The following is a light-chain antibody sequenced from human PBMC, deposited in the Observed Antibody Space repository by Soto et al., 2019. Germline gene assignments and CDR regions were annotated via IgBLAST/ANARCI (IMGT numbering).Light chain of an antibody. CDR3: AAWDDSLNGYV. CDR2: FNI. Sequence: QSVLSQPPSASGTPGQRATISCSGSSSNIGSNTVSWYQQFPGTAPKLLIYFNIQRPSGVPGRFSGSKSGTSASLAISGLQSEDEADYYCAAWDDSLNGYVFGTGTKVTVL. V-gene: IGLV1-44*01. J-gene: IGLJ1*01. CDR1: SSNIGSNT.